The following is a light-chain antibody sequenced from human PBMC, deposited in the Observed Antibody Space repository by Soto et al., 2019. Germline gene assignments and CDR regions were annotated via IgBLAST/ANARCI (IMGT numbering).Light chain of an antibody. CDR2: GAS. V-gene: IGKV1-6*01. CDR3: LQDDNYPWT. J-gene: IGKJ1*01. CDR1: QDIRNY. Sequence: AIQMTQSPSSLSASVGDRVTITCRASQDIRNYLGWYQQKPGKAPKLLIYGASSLESGVPSRFSGSGSGTDFNLTTNSLQAADFANYYCLQDDNYPWTFGQRPKVEI.